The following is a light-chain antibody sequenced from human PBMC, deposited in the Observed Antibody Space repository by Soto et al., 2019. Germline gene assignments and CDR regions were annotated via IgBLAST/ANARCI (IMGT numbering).Light chain of an antibody. CDR1: QSVSSN. CDR2: AAS. Sequence: EILMTQSPATLSLSPGERASLSCRASQSVSSNVAWYQQKRGQAPRLLIYAASTRATGIPTRFSGSGSGAEFTLTISSLQSEDFAVYYCQQYTEWPPWTFG. CDR3: QQYTEWPPWT. J-gene: IGKJ1*01. V-gene: IGKV3-15*01.